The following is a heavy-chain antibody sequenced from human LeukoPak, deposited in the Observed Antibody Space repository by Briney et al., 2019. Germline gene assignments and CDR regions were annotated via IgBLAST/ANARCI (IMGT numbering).Heavy chain of an antibody. D-gene: IGHD3-10*01. CDR2: LYTSGSM. CDR3: ARDGLYYYGSGI. V-gene: IGHV4-61*09. J-gene: IGHJ4*02. CDR1: GGSISSGSYD. Sequence: SETLSLTCTVSGGSISSGSYDWYWIRQPAGKGLEWIGHLYTSGSMSYNPSLKSRVTISVDTSKNQFSLKLSSVTAADTAVYYCARDGLYYYGSGIWGQGTLVTVSS.